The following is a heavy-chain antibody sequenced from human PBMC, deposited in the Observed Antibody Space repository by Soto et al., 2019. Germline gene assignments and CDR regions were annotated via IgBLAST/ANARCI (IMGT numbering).Heavy chain of an antibody. D-gene: IGHD6-6*01. CDR2: ISWDGGST. CDR3: AKDIGSSSSSLVSDAFDI. CDR1: GFTLEDYS. Sequence: SGGSMKLACAASGFTLEDYSMDGVRQAPGKGLEWVSLISWDGGSTYYADSVKGRFTISRDNSKNSLYLQMNSLRTEDTALYYCAKDIGSSSSSLVSDAFDIWGQGTMVTVSS. J-gene: IGHJ3*02. V-gene: IGHV3-43*01.